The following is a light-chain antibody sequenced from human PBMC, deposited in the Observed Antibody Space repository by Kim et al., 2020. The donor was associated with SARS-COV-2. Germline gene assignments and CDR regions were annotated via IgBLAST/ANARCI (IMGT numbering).Light chain of an antibody. Sequence: DIVMTQSPLSLPVTPGEPASISCRSSQSLLHSNGYNYLDWYLQKPGQSPQLLIYLGSTRASGVPDRFSGSGSGTDFTLKISRVEAEDVGVYYCMQALRTPGTFGRGTRLEIK. CDR2: LGS. J-gene: IGKJ5*01. CDR3: MQALRTPGT. CDR1: QSLLHSNGYNY. V-gene: IGKV2-28*01.